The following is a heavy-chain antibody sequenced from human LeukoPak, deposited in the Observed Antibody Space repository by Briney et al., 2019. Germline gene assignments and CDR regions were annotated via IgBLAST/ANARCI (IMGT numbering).Heavy chain of an antibody. CDR1: GGSISSYY. CDR3: ASTFTAGYCSSTSCSGEGVYFDY. Sequence: SETLSLTCTVSGGSISSYYWSWIRQPPGKGLEWIGYVSYSGSTNYDPSLKSRVTISVDTSKNQFSLKLSSVTAADTAVYYCASTFTAGYCSSTSCSGEGVYFDYWGQGTLVSVSS. V-gene: IGHV4-59*01. CDR2: VSYSGST. J-gene: IGHJ4*02. D-gene: IGHD2-2*01.